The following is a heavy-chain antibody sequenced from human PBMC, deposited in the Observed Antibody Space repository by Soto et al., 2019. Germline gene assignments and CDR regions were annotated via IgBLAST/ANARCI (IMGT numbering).Heavy chain of an antibody. CDR3: ASDPFSSGYSNSFDP. Sequence: QVQLVQSGAEVKKPGASVKVSCKASGYTFTSYGISWVRQAPGQGLEWMGWISAYNGNTNYAQKLHGRVTMPTDTSTSTAYMKLRSLRSDDTAVYYGASDPFSSGYSNSFDPWGQGTLITDSS. D-gene: IGHD3-22*01. CDR2: ISAYNGNT. CDR1: GYTFTSYG. J-gene: IGHJ5*01. V-gene: IGHV1-18*01.